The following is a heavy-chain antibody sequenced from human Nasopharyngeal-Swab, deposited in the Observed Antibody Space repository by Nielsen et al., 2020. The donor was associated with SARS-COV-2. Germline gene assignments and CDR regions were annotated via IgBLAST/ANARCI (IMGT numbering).Heavy chain of an antibody. J-gene: IGHJ4*02. Sequence: GESLKISCSASGFTFSNYAMHWVRQAPGKGLEYVSAISSTGGNTYYTDSVKGRFTISRDNSKNTLYLQMGSLRVEDTAVYYCVKDSSGYEFDSWGQGTLVTVPS. D-gene: IGHD3-22*01. CDR1: GFTFSNYA. CDR2: ISSTGGNT. CDR3: VKDSSGYEFDS. V-gene: IGHV3-64D*06.